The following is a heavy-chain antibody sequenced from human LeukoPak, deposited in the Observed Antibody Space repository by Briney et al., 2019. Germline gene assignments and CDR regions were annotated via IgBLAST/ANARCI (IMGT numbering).Heavy chain of an antibody. D-gene: IGHD2-2*01. J-gene: IGHJ6*02. CDR1: GYTFTGYY. Sequence: ASVKVSCKASGYTFTGYYMHWVRQAPGQGLEWMGGIIPAPGTSNYAQKFQGRVTITADESTSTAYMELSSLRSDDTAVYYCAGRYCINTGCPRGNYYYFGLDVWGRGTTVTVSS. CDR2: IIPAPGTS. V-gene: IGHV1-69*13. CDR3: AGRYCINTGCPRGNYYYFGLDV.